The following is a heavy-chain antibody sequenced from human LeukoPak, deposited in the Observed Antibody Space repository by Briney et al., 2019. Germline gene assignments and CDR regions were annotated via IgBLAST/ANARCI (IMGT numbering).Heavy chain of an antibody. CDR1: GFTFSSYS. V-gene: IGHV3-21*01. D-gene: IGHD3-9*01. CDR2: ISSSSSYI. J-gene: IGHJ5*02. Sequence: GGSLRPSCAASGFTFSSYSMNWVRQVPGKGLEWVSFISSSSSYIYYADSVQGRFTISRDNAKNSLYLQMNSLRAEDTAVYYCARAAIFGWFDPWGQGTLVTVSS. CDR3: ARAAIFGWFDP.